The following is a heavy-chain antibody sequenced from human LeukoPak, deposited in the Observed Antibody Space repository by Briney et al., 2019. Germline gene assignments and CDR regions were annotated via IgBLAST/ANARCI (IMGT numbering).Heavy chain of an antibody. CDR2: IIPIFGTA. V-gene: IGHV1-69*05. D-gene: IGHD3-22*01. CDR3: AGSRYYDSSGYYSPVDY. CDR1: GGTFSSYA. J-gene: IGHJ4*02. Sequence: GSSVKVSCKASGGTFSSYAISWVRQAPGQGLEWMGGIIPIFGTANYAQKFQGRVTITTDESTSTAYMELSSLRSEDTAVYYCAGSRYYDSSGYYSPVDYWGQGTLVTVSS.